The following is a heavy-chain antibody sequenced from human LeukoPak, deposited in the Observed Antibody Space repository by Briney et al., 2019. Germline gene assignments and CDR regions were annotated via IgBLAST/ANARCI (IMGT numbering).Heavy chain of an antibody. CDR3: ATDFLVDYGDYY. D-gene: IGHD4-17*01. J-gene: IGHJ4*02. V-gene: IGHV1-24*01. CDR2: FDPEDGET. CDR1: GYTLTELS. Sequence: ASVKVSCKVSGYTLTELSMHWVRQAPGKGLEWMGGFDPEDGETIYAQKFQGRVTMTEDTSTDTAYMELSSLRSEDTAVYYCATDFLVDYGDYYWGQGTLVTVSS.